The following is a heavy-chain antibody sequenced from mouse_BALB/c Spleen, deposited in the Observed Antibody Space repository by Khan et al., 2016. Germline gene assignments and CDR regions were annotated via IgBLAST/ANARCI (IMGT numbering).Heavy chain of an antibody. CDR2: ISYSGGT. CDR1: GYSITSDYA. J-gene: IGHJ3*01. CDR3: SCPAYFRFDGNWLTY. V-gene: IGHV3-2*02. D-gene: IGHD2-14*01. Sequence: EVQLQESGPGLVKPSQSLSLTCTVTGYSITSDYAWNWIRQFPGNKLEWMGYISYSGGTSYNPSLKSRISITRDTSKNPFFLQLNSVTTEDTATYYGSCPAYFRFDGNWLTYWGQGTLVTVSA.